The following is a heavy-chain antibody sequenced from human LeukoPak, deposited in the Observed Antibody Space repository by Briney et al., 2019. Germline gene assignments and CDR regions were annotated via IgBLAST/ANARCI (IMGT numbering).Heavy chain of an antibody. Sequence: GGSLRLSCAASGFTFNYYWMTWVRQAPGKGLEWVSSISSSSSYIYYADSVKGRFTISRDNAKNSLYLQMNSLRAEDTAVYYCAREEGFYSNYEFGVFDIWGQGTMVTVSS. CDR2: ISSSSSYI. D-gene: IGHD4-11*01. V-gene: IGHV3-21*01. J-gene: IGHJ3*02. CDR1: GFTFNYYW. CDR3: AREEGFYSNYEFGVFDI.